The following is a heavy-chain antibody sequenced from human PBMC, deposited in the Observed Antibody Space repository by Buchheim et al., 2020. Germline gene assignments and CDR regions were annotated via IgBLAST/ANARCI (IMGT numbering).Heavy chain of an antibody. D-gene: IGHD3-3*01. CDR2: IWYDGSNK. J-gene: IGHJ4*02. Sequence: QVQLVESGGGVVQPGRSLRLSCAASGFTFSSYGMHWVRQAPGKGLEWVAVIWYDGSNKYYADSAKGRFTISRDNSKNTLYLQMNSLRAEDTAVYYCARASLRFLEWSFDYWGQGTL. CDR1: GFTFSSYG. CDR3: ARASLRFLEWSFDY. V-gene: IGHV3-33*01.